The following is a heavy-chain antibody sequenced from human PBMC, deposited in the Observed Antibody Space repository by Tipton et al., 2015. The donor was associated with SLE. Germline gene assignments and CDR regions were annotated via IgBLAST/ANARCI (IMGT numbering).Heavy chain of an antibody. CDR2: IDPSDSYT. Sequence: QLVQSGPEVKKPGESLRISCKGSGYSFTSYWISWVRQMPGKGLEWMGRIDPSDSYTNYSPSFQGHVTISADKSISTAYLQWSSLKASDTAMYYCARHGGSSYYYYYMDVWGKGTTVTVSS. CDR3: ARHGGSSYYYYYMDV. J-gene: IGHJ6*03. V-gene: IGHV5-10-1*01. D-gene: IGHD1-26*01. CDR1: GYSFTSYW.